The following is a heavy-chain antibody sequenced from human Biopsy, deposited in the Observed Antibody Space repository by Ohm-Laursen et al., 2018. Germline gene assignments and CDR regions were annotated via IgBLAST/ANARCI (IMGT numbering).Heavy chain of an antibody. J-gene: IGHJ3*02. Sequence: SSVKVSCKASGYTTSSYGINWVRQAPGQGLEWLGWISTYNGNTNYAQNLQGRVTMTTDTSTSTAYMGLRSLRSDDTAVYYCARGGTLVVVPTAVLHSFDIWGQGTMVTVSS. CDR2: ISTYNGNT. CDR3: ARGGTLVVVPTAVLHSFDI. D-gene: IGHD2-2*01. V-gene: IGHV1-18*01. CDR1: GYTTSSYG.